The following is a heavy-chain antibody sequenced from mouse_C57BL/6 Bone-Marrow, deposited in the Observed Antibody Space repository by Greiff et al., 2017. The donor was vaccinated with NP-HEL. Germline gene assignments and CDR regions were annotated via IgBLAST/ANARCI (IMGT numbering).Heavy chain of an antibody. V-gene: IGHV1-54*01. J-gene: IGHJ2*01. CDR1: GYAFTNYL. Sequence: VQLQQSGAELVRPGTSVKVSCKASGYAFTNYLIEWVKQRPGQGLEWIGVINPGSGGTNYNEKFKGKATLTADKSSSTAYMQLSSLTSEDSAVYFCARLDVTTVVEDYWGQGTTLTVSS. CDR3: ARLDVTTVVEDY. D-gene: IGHD1-1*01. CDR2: INPGSGGT.